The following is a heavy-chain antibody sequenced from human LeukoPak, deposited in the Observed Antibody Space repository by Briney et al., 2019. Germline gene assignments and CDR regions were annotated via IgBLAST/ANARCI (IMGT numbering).Heavy chain of an antibody. CDR3: ARGYSSSWYFNWFDP. Sequence: SETLSLTCAVYGGSFSGYYWSWIRQPPGKGLEWIGEINHSGSTNYNPSLKSRVTISVDTSKNQFSLKLSSVTAADTAVYYCARGYSSSWYFNWFDPWGQGTLVTVSS. CDR2: INHSGST. D-gene: IGHD6-13*01. J-gene: IGHJ5*02. CDR1: GGSFSGYY. V-gene: IGHV4-34*01.